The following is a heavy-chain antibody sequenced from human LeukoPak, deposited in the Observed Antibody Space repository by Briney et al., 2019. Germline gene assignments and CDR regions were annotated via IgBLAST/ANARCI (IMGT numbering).Heavy chain of an antibody. CDR2: ISSNGGST. J-gene: IGHJ6*02. Sequence: GGSLRLSCAASGFTFSSYAMHWVRQAPGKGLEYVSAISSNGGSTYYAYSVKGRFTISRDNSKNTLYLQMGSLRAEDRAVYYCARVGGSVYYYYYGMDVWGQGTTVTVSS. CDR3: ARVGGSVYYYYYGMDV. V-gene: IGHV3-64*01. D-gene: IGHD1-26*01. CDR1: GFTFSSYA.